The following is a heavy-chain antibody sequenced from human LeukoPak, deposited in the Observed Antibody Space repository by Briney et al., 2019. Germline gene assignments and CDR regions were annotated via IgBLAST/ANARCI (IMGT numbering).Heavy chain of an antibody. CDR2: ISYDGSNK. CDR1: GFTFSNYG. CDR3: AKYPGGFTGIVNYYHMDV. Sequence: GGSLRLSCAASGFTFSNYGMHWVRQAPGKGLEWVAVISYDGSNKYYTDSVKGRFTIYRDNSKNTLFLQMNSLRPEDTALYYCAKYPGGFTGIVNYYHMDVWGKGTTVTVSS. J-gene: IGHJ6*03. D-gene: IGHD1-26*01. V-gene: IGHV3-30*18.